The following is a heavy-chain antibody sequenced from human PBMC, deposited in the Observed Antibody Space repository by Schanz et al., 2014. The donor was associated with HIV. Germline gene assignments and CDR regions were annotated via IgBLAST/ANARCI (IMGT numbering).Heavy chain of an antibody. CDR2: ISYDGSNK. V-gene: IGHV3-30*19. D-gene: IGHD1-20*01. CDR3: AKDQGDVTGTPFDY. Sequence: QVQLVESGGGVVQPGRSLRLSCTASGFTFSSSGMHWVRQAPGKGLEWVAAISYDGSNKYYAESVKGRFAISRDNSKNTLFLQMNSLRAEDTAIYYCAKDQGDVTGTPFDYWGQGTLVTVSS. CDR1: GFTFSSSG. J-gene: IGHJ4*02.